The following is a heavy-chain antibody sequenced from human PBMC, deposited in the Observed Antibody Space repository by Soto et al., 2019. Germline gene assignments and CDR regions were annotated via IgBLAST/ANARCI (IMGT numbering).Heavy chain of an antibody. J-gene: IGHJ4*02. Sequence: LRLSCAASGFTFSSYAMVWVRQGPGKGLEWVAVVSIGGSTHYADSVRGRFTISRDNSKNTLSLQMNSLTAEDTAVYFCAKRRGAGGHFDYWGQGALVTVSS. CDR1: GFTFSSYA. CDR3: AKRRGAGGHFDY. V-gene: IGHV3-23*01. CDR2: VSIGGST. D-gene: IGHD2-15*01.